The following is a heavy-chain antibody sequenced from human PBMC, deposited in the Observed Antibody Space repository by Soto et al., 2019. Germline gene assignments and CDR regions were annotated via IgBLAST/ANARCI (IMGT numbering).Heavy chain of an antibody. CDR3: ATSNYGERD. CDR1: GFTLSEYG. Sequence: ELQVLESGGGLVQPGGSLRLTCAASGFTLSEYGTSWVRQAPGKGLVWVSFVSGSGDSIYYTDSVKGRVTISRDSSKNTVCLQMNSLSAQDTAVYYCATSNYGERDWGQGTLVTVSS. CDR2: VSGSGDSI. D-gene: IGHD3-10*01. V-gene: IGHV3-23*01. J-gene: IGHJ4*02.